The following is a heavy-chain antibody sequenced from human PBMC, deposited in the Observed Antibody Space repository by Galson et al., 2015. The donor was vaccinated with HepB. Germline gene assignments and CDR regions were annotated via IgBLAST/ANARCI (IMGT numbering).Heavy chain of an antibody. J-gene: IGHJ4*02. Sequence: PALVKPTQTLTLTCTFSGFSLSTNGMCVSWIRQPPGKALEWLALIDWDDDKYYSTSLKTRLTISKDTSKNQVVLTMTNMDPVDTATYYCARIPSCHYGDPWYFDYWGQGTLVTVSS. V-gene: IGHV2-70*01. D-gene: IGHD4-17*01. CDR2: IDWDDDK. CDR1: GFSLSTNGMC. CDR3: ARIPSCHYGDPWYFDY.